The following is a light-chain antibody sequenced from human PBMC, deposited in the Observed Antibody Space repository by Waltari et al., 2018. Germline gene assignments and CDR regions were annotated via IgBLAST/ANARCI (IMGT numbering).Light chain of an antibody. Sequence: QSVLTQPPSLSGAPGLRVTISCTGTSSNIGAGYDVHWYQQLPGTAPKLLIYGDNNRPSGVPDRFSGSKSGTSASLAITGLQADDEAVYYCQSYDTSLSGSVFGGGTKLTVL. J-gene: IGLJ3*02. CDR2: GDN. CDR3: QSYDTSLSGSV. V-gene: IGLV1-40*01. CDR1: SSNIGAGYD.